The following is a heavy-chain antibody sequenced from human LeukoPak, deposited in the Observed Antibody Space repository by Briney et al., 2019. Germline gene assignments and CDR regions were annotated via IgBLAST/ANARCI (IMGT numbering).Heavy chain of an antibody. CDR2: IYYSGST. Sequence: SETLSLTCTVSGGSISSSSYYWGWIRQPPGKGLEWIGSIYYSGSTYYNPSLKSRVTISVDTSKNQFSLKLSPVTAADTAVYYCARHRYDYVWGSYRPVWFDPWGQGTLVTVSS. CDR1: GGSISSSSYY. V-gene: IGHV4-39*01. D-gene: IGHD3-16*02. CDR3: ARHRYDYVWGSYRPVWFDP. J-gene: IGHJ5*02.